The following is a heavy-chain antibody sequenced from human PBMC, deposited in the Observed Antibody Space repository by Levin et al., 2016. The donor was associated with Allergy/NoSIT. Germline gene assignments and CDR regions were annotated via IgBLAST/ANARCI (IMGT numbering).Heavy chain of an antibody. Sequence: SETLSLTCAVYGGSFSGYYWSWIRQPPGKGLEWIGEINHSGSTNYNPSLKSRVTISVDTSKNQFSLKLSSVTAADTAVYYCATHEEFDWLLSAVDYWGQGTLVTVSS. CDR1: GGSFSGYY. J-gene: IGHJ4*02. D-gene: IGHD3-9*01. CDR3: ATHEEFDWLLSAVDY. CDR2: INHSGST. V-gene: IGHV4-34*01.